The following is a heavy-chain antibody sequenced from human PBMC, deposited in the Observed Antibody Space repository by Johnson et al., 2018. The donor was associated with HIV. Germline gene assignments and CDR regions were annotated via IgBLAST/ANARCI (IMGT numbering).Heavy chain of an antibody. CDR1: GFTFDDYA. Sequence: VQLVESGGGLVQPGRSLRLSCAASGFTFDDYAMHWVRQAPGKGLEWVSGISWNSGSIGYADSVRGRFTISRDNSKNTLYLQMNILRAEDTAVYYCARTRLGVDAFDIWGQGTMVTVSS. D-gene: IGHD3-16*01. CDR3: ARTRLGVDAFDI. CDR2: ISWNSGSI. V-gene: IGHV3-9*01. J-gene: IGHJ3*02.